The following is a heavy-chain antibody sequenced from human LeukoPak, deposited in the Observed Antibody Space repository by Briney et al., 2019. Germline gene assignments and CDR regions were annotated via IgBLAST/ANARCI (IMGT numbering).Heavy chain of an antibody. V-gene: IGHV1-2*02. J-gene: IGHJ3*02. D-gene: IGHD6-13*01. CDR3: ARVWASIAAAGVDDAFDI. CDR2: INPNSGGT. CDR1: GYTFTGYY. Sequence: ASVKVSCKASGYTFTGYYMHWVRQAPGQGLEWMGWINPNSGGTNYAQKFQGRVTMTRDTSISTAYMELSRLRSDDTAVYYCARVWASIAAAGVDDAFDIWGQGTMVTVSS.